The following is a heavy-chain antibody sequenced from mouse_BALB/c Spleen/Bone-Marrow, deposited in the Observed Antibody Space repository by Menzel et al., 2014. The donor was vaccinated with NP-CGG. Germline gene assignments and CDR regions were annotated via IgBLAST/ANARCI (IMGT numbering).Heavy chain of an antibody. Sequence: DVMLVESGGGLVKPGGSLKLSCAASGFTFSSYAMSWVRQTPEKRLEWVASISSGGSTYYPDSVKGRFTISRDNARNILYLQMSSLRSEDTAMYYCARDGSSYYAMDYWGQGTSVTVSS. D-gene: IGHD1-1*01. CDR1: GFTFSSYA. V-gene: IGHV5-6-5*01. J-gene: IGHJ4*01. CDR2: ISSGGST. CDR3: ARDGSSYYAMDY.